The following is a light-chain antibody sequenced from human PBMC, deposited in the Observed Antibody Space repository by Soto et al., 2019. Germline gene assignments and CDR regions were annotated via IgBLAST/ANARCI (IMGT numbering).Light chain of an antibody. CDR1: SNNVGGYGY. V-gene: IGLV2-11*01. Sequence: QSALTQPRSVSGSPGQSVTISCTGTSNNVGGYGYVSWYQHHPGKAPKLIIFDVYNRPSGVPDRFFGSKSDNTASLTISGLQTEDEADYYCCSYAGSDTFYVFGTGTKLTVL. CDR2: DVY. CDR3: CSYAGSDTFYV. J-gene: IGLJ1*01.